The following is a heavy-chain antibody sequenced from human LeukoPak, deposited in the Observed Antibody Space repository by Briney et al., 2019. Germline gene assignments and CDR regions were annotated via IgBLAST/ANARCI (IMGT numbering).Heavy chain of an antibody. CDR3: ARDTTIFGVVTAYYFDY. CDR1: GFTFDDYG. V-gene: IGHV3-20*04. CDR2: INWNGGST. J-gene: IGHJ4*02. Sequence: PGGSLRLSCAASGFTFDDYGMSWVRHAPGKGLEWVSGINWNGGSTVYADSVKGRFTISRDNAKNSLYLQMNSLRAEDTALYYCARDTTIFGVVTAYYFDYWGQGTLVTVSS. D-gene: IGHD3-3*01.